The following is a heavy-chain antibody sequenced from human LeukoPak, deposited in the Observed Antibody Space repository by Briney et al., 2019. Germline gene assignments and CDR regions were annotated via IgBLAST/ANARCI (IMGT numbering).Heavy chain of an antibody. CDR2: VSGYNGHT. CDR3: ARENDYGDYAGAFDI. Sequence: ASVKVSSKASGYSFTNYGFSWVRQAPGQGLEWMGWVSGYNGHTKYAQNLQGRVTMTRDTSTGTVYMELRSLRSDDTAVYYCARENDYGDYAGAFDIWGQGTMVTVSA. CDR1: GYSFTNYG. V-gene: IGHV1-18*01. D-gene: IGHD4-17*01. J-gene: IGHJ3*02.